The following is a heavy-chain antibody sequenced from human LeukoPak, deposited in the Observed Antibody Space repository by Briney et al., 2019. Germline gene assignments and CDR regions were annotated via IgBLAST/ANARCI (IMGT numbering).Heavy chain of an antibody. CDR2: IYYSGST. Sequence: PSETLSLTCTVSGGSISSYYWSWIRQPPGKGLAWVGYIYYSGSTNYNPSLKSRVTISVDTSKNQFSLKLSSVTAADTAVYYCARDLVGGLRGYFDYWGQGTLVTVSS. CDR1: GGSISSYY. V-gene: IGHV4-59*01. J-gene: IGHJ4*02. D-gene: IGHD3-10*01. CDR3: ARDLVGGLRGYFDY.